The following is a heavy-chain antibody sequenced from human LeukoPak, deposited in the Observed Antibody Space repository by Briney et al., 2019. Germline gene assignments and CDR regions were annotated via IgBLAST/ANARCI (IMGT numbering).Heavy chain of an antibody. D-gene: IGHD2-8*01. Sequence: GVSLRLSCAASGFTFSNSAMHWVRRAPGKGLAWMTFISYDGSDKYSPDAAKGRFTISRDNSKNSLYLEMSSLGVQDTAVYYCTEERDRDGYFRYWGQGTLVTASS. V-gene: IGHV3-30-3*02. CDR3: TEERDRDGYFRY. CDR1: GFTFSNSA. J-gene: IGHJ4*02. CDR2: ISYDGSDK.